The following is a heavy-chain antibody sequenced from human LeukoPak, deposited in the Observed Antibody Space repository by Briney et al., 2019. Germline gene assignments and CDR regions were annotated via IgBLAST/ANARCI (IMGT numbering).Heavy chain of an antibody. J-gene: IGHJ2*01. CDR1: GFTFSSYW. V-gene: IGHV3-7*01. CDR3: ARDRVVVVAGYWYFDL. D-gene: IGHD2-15*01. CDR2: IKQDGSEK. Sequence: GGSLRLSCAASGFTFSSYWMSWVRQAPGKGLEWVANIKQDGSEKYYVDSVKGRFTISSDNAKNSLYLQMNSLRAEDTAVYYCARDRVVVVAGYWYFDLWGRGTLVTVSS.